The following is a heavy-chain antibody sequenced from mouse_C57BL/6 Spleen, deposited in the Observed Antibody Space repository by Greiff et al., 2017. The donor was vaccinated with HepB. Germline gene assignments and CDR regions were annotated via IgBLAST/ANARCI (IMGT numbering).Heavy chain of an antibody. CDR2: IYPGGGYT. V-gene: IGHV1-63*01. Sequence: ESGAELVRPGTSVKMSCKASGYTFTNYWIGWAKQRPGHGLEWIGDIYPGGGYTNYNEKFKGKATLTADKSSSTAYMQFSSLTSEDSAIYYCAREGNWDPFAYWGQGTLVTVSA. J-gene: IGHJ3*01. CDR3: AREGNWDPFAY. D-gene: IGHD4-1*01. CDR1: GYTFTNYW.